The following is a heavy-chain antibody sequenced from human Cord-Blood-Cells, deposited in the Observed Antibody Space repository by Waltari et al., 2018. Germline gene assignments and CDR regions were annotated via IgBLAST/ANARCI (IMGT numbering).Heavy chain of an antibody. CDR1: GFTVSRNS. V-gene: IGHV3-53*01. CDR3: ARALPGYWYFDL. Sequence: EVQLVESGGGLIQPGGSLRLSCAASGFTVSRNSTSWVRQAPGKGLEWVSVIYSCGSTYYADSVKGRFTISRDNSKNTLYLQMNSLRAEDTAVYYCARALPGYWYFDLWGRGTLVTVSS. CDR2: IYSCGST. J-gene: IGHJ2*01.